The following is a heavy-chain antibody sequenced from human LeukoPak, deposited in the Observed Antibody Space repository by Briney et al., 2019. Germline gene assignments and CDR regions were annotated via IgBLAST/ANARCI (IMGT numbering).Heavy chain of an antibody. Sequence: SETLSLTSTASGGSISSYYWSWIRQPPGKGLEWIGYIYDSGSTNYDPSLKSRLTISVDTSKNQFSLKLRSVTAADTAVYYCARHSSGYSYDYWGQGTLVTVSS. CDR1: GGSISSYY. V-gene: IGHV4-59*08. CDR3: ARHSSGYSYDY. J-gene: IGHJ4*02. CDR2: IYDSGST. D-gene: IGHD5-18*01.